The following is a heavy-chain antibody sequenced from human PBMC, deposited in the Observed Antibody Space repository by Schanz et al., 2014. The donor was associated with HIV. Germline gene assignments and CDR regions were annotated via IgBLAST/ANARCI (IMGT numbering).Heavy chain of an antibody. CDR2: ISGSGGTA. CDR3: ARGGIWEWDQPDFDY. CDR1: GFTFSSYG. V-gene: IGHV3-33*08. D-gene: IGHD2-15*01. Sequence: QVQLVESGGGVVQPGRSLRLSCAASGFTFSSYGIHWVRQAPGKGLECVSVISGSGGTAYYADSVKGRFTISRDDSENTLYLQMNSLRAEDTAVYYCARGGIWEWDQPDFDYWGQGTLVTVSS. J-gene: IGHJ4*02.